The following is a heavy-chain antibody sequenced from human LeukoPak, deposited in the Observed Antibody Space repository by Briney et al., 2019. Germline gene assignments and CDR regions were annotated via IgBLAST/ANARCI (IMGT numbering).Heavy chain of an antibody. Sequence: SETLSLTCAVYIDPFSNYHRNWIRQTPGKGMEWIGEVNESGGTNIRPSLRSRIILSVDTSKNQFSLKLISVTVADTAIYYCARGQGATVPQVGKNWFDPWGQGTWVTVSS. J-gene: IGHJ5*02. CDR2: VNESGGT. D-gene: IGHD1-26*01. CDR3: ARGQGATVPQVGKNWFDP. V-gene: IGHV4-34*01. CDR1: IDPFSNYH.